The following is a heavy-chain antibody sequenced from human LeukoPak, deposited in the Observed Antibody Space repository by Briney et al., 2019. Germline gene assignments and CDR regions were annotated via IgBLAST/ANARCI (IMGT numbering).Heavy chain of an antibody. CDR2: ISYTSSYI. CDR1: GFTFSSYS. D-gene: IGHD4-17*01. CDR3: EREGLYGDYAGH. Sequence: KPGGSLRLSCAASGFTFSSYSMNWVHQAPGKGLEWVSSISYTSSYIYYADSVKGRFTISRDNAKNSLFLQMNSLRAEDTAVYYCEREGLYGDYAGHWGQGTLVTVSS. J-gene: IGHJ4*02. V-gene: IGHV3-21*01.